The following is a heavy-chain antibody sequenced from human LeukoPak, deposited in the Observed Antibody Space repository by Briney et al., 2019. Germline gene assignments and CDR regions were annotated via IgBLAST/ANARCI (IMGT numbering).Heavy chain of an antibody. D-gene: IGHD3-16*01. CDR2: IYYSGST. Sequence: ASETLSLTCTVSGGSISSSSYYWGWIRQPPGKGLEYIGNIYYSGSTYSNPSLKSRVTISVDTSKNQFSLRLSSVTAADTAVYYCAGHTSANGGTFDYWGQGTLVTVSS. J-gene: IGHJ4*02. V-gene: IGHV4-39*01. CDR3: AGHTSANGGTFDY. CDR1: GGSISSSSYY.